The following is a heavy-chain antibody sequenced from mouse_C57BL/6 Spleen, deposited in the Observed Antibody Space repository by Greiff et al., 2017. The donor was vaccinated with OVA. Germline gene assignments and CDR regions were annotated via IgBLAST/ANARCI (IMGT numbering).Heavy chain of an antibody. CDR1: GFSLTSYG. J-gene: IGHJ4*01. V-gene: IGHV2-6*03. CDR3: ASHYYGSSPYAMDY. CDR2: IWSDGST. D-gene: IGHD1-1*01. Sequence: QVQLKQSGPGLVAPSQSLSITCTVSGFSLTSYGVHWVRQPPGKGLEWLVVIWSDGSTTYNSALKSRLSISKDNSKSQVFLKMNSLQTDDTAMYYGASHYYGSSPYAMDYWGQGTSVTVSS.